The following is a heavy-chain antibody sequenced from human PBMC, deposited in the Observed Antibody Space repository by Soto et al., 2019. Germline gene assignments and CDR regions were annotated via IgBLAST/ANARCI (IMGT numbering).Heavy chain of an antibody. CDR1: GGTFSTYA. V-gene: IGHV1-69*06. J-gene: IGHJ4*02. D-gene: IGHD1-26*01. CDR3: ARSFPPYFDY. Sequence: ASVKVSCKASGGTFSTYAISWVRQAPGQGLEWMGGIIPVFGAANYTQKFQGRVTMTEDTSTDTAYMELSSLRSEDTAVYYCARSFPPYFDYWGQGTLVTVSS. CDR2: IIPVFGAA.